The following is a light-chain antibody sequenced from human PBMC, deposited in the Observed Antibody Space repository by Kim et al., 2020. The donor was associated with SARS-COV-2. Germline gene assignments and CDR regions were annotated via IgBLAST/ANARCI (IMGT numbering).Light chain of an antibody. CDR3: AAWDSITIWV. V-gene: IGLV4-60*03. CDR1: SGHSNYS. CDR2: LEGSGNY. J-gene: IGLJ3*02. Sequence: SVKLTCTLRSGHSNYSIAWHQQQPGKAPRFLMKLEGSGNYKKGSGVPDRFSGSSFGADRYLTISNLQSEDDADYFCAAWDSITIWVFGGGTQLTVL.